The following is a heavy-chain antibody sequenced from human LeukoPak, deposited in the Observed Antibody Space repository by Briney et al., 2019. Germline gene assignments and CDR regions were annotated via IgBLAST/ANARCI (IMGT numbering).Heavy chain of an antibody. J-gene: IGHJ4*01. CDR1: GFTFSSYG. D-gene: IGHD3-22*01. CDR2: ISYDGSNK. Sequence: QPGGSLRLSCAASGFTFSSYGMHWVRQAPGKGLEWVAVISYDGSNKYYADSVKGRFTISRDNSKNTLYLQMNSLRAEDTAGYYCANSRDSSCFDYLGQGTLVTGS. V-gene: IGHV3-30*18. CDR3: ANSRDSSCFDY.